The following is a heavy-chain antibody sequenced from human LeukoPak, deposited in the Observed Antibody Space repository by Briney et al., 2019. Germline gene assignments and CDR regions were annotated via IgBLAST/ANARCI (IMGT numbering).Heavy chain of an antibody. D-gene: IGHD3-10*01. CDR2: IYSGGGT. V-gene: IGHV3-53*01. CDR3: ASYLGLWFGELFYGMDV. J-gene: IGHJ6*02. Sequence: GGSLRLSCAASGFTVSNTYMSWVRQAPGKGLEWVSLIYSGGGTYSADSVKGRFTISRDISKNTLYLQMNSLRAEDTAVYYCASYLGLWFGELFYGMDVWGQGTTVTVSS. CDR1: GFTVSNTY.